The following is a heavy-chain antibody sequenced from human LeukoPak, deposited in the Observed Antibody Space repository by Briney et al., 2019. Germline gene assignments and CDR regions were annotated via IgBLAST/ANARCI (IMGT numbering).Heavy chain of an antibody. V-gene: IGHV3-11*01. D-gene: IGHD3-10*01. CDR1: GFTFSDYY. Sequence: DPGGSLRLSCEASGFTFSDYYMIWVRQAPGKGLEWVSYISSSGSTIYYADSVKGRFTISRDNAKNSLYLQMNSLRAEDTAVYYCAREHTSGTYYIDYWGQGTLVTVSS. CDR3: AREHTSGTYYIDY. CDR2: ISSSGSTI. J-gene: IGHJ4*02.